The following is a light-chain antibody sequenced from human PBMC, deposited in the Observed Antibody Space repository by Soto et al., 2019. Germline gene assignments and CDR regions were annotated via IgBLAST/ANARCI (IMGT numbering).Light chain of an antibody. Sequence: EIVMAHSPDTLSVSPGEGATLSCRVSQSIRSNLAWYQQRPGQAPRLLMYGASTRADGIPARFTGSGSGTEFTLTISSLQSEDFAVYYCQQYHIWPPWTYGQGTKVDI. CDR3: QQYHIWPPWT. CDR1: QSIRSN. J-gene: IGKJ1*01. V-gene: IGKV3-15*01. CDR2: GAS.